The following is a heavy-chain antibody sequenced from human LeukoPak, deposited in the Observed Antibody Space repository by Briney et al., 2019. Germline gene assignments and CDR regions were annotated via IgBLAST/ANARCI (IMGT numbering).Heavy chain of an antibody. Sequence: PGGSLRLSCAASGFTFSSSAMSWVRQAPGKGLEWVAVISYDGSNKYYADSVKGRFTISRDNSKNTLYLQMNSLRAEDTAVYYCARVSYDSSGYQDYFDYWGQGTLVTVSS. J-gene: IGHJ4*02. CDR3: ARVSYDSSGYQDYFDY. V-gene: IGHV3-30*03. CDR2: ISYDGSNK. CDR1: GFTFSSSA. D-gene: IGHD3-22*01.